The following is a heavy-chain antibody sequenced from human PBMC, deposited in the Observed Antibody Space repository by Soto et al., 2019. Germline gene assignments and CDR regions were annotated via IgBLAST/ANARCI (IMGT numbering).Heavy chain of an antibody. D-gene: IGHD2-21*02. CDR1: GFTFKDCA. CDR3: ARTRTAFYRYYFDS. V-gene: IGHV3-23*01. Sequence: PGGSLRLSCSTSGFTFKDCAISWFRQAPVNGLEWVSVISGSGGATYYTDSVEGRFTISKDFSKNTVSLQMTGLRVDDTAVYYCARTRTAFYRYYFDSWGQGALVTVSS. J-gene: IGHJ4*02. CDR2: ISGSGGAT.